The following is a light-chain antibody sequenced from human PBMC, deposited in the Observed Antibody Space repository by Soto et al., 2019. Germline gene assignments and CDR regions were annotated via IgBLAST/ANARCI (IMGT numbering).Light chain of an antibody. J-gene: IGKJ4*01. Sequence: EIVLTQSPANLSLSPGERATLSCRASQSIRGYLAWYQQRLGQAPRLLIYDASNRATDIPARFSGSGSGTDFTLTSSSLEPEDFAVYYCQHRNNWPLTFGGGTKVEIK. CDR2: DAS. CDR3: QHRNNWPLT. CDR1: QSIRGY. V-gene: IGKV3-11*01.